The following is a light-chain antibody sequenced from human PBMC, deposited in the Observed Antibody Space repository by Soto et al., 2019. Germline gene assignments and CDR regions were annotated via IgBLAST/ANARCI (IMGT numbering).Light chain of an antibody. CDR2: DAS. CDR3: QQRSNWS. Sequence: VLTQSPATLSLSPGERATLSCRASQSVGSYLAWYQQKPGQAPRLLIYDASNRATDIPARFSGSGSGTDFTLTISSLEPEDSAVYYCQQRSNWSFGQGTRLEIK. V-gene: IGKV3-11*01. J-gene: IGKJ5*01. CDR1: QSVGSY.